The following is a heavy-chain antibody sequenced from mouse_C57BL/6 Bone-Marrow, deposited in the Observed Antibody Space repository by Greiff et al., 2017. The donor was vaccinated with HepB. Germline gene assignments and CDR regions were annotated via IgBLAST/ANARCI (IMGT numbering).Heavy chain of an antibody. J-gene: IGHJ1*03. CDR1: GFTFSDYY. CDR3: ARHVANWDGYFDV. Sequence: DVQLVESGGGLVQPGGSLKLSCAASGFTFSDYYMYWVRQTPEKRLEWVAYISNGGGSTYYPDTVKGRFTISRDNAKNTLYLQMSRLKSEDTAMYYCARHVANWDGYFDVWGTGTTVTVSS. D-gene: IGHD4-1*02. V-gene: IGHV5-12*01. CDR2: ISNGGGST.